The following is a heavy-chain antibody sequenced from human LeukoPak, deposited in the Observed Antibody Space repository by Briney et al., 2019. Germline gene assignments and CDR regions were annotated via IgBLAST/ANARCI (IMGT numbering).Heavy chain of an antibody. J-gene: IGHJ3*02. D-gene: IGHD3-3*01. V-gene: IGHV3-NL1*01. Sequence: GGSLRLSCATSGFTFSSYGVHWVRHAPGKGLEWVSVIYSGGSTYYADSVKGRFTISRDNSKNTLYLQMNSLRAEDTAVYYCASYRPILDAFDIWGRGTMVTVSS. CDR2: IYSGGST. CDR3: ASYRPILDAFDI. CDR1: GFTFSSYG.